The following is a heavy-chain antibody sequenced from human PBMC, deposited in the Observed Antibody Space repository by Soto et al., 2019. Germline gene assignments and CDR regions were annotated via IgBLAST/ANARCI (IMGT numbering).Heavy chain of an antibody. D-gene: IGHD6-13*01. CDR3: ARCGYLQQQYGNYYYGMDV. CDR1: GGTFSSYA. Sequence: SVKVSCKASGGTFSSYAISWVRQAPGQGLEWMGGIIPIFGTANYAQKFQGRVTITADESTSTAYMELSSLRSEDTAVYYCARCGYLQQQYGNYYYGMDVWGQGTKVTVYS. V-gene: IGHV1-69*13. J-gene: IGHJ6*02. CDR2: IIPIFGTA.